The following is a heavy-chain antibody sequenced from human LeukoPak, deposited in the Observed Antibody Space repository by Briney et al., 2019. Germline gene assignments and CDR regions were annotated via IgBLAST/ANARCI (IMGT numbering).Heavy chain of an antibody. CDR2: INQDGSEK. CDR1: GITFSRFW. J-gene: IGHJ6*02. CDR3: AKAASSSWPSYYYGMDV. V-gene: IGHV3-7*03. Sequence: PGGSLRLSCAASGITFSRFWMSWVRQAPGKGLQWVANINQDGSEKHYVDSVKGRFTISRDNAENSLYLQMSSLRVDDTAVYYCAKAASSSWPSYYYGMDVWGQGTTVTVSS. D-gene: IGHD6-13*01.